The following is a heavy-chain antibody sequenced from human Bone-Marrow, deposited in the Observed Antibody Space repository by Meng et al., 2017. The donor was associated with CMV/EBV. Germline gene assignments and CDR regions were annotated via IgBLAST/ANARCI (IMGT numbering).Heavy chain of an antibody. CDR2: IYSGGDT. J-gene: IGHJ4*01. CDR1: GFSVSSYY. CDR3: ARDWGGVPAAGDI. Sequence: GESLKISCAASGFSVSSYYMSWVRQAPGKELEWVSIIYSGGDTYYADSVKGRFTISRGNSKNTLYLQMNSLRAEDTAVYYCARDWGGVPAAGDIWGQGNPGHRLL. V-gene: IGHV3-53*01. D-gene: IGHD2-2*01.